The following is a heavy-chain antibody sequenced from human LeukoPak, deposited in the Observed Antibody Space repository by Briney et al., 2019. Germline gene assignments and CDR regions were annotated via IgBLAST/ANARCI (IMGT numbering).Heavy chain of an antibody. CDR2: IYTSGST. D-gene: IGHD3-9*01. J-gene: IGHJ4*02. Sequence: PSQTLSLTCAVSGGSISSGSYYWSWIRQPAGKGLEWIGRIYTSGSTNYNPSLKSRVTISVDTSKNQFSLKLSSVTAADTAVYYCARASKYYDILTGYYTDDPFDYWGQGTLVTVSS. V-gene: IGHV4-61*02. CDR1: GGSISSGSYY. CDR3: ARASKYYDILTGYYTDDPFDY.